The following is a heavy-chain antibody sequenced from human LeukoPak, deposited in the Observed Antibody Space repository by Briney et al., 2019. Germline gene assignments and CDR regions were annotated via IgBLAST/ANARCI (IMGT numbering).Heavy chain of an antibody. CDR1: GGSISSYY. Sequence: SETLSLTCTVSGGSISSYYWSWIRQPAGKGLEWIGRIYTSGSTNYSPSLKSRVTMSVDTSKNQFSLKLGSVTAADTAVYYCARVLDDSSGYYLDYWGQGTLVTVSS. D-gene: IGHD3-22*01. V-gene: IGHV4-4*07. J-gene: IGHJ4*02. CDR3: ARVLDDSSGYYLDY. CDR2: IYTSGST.